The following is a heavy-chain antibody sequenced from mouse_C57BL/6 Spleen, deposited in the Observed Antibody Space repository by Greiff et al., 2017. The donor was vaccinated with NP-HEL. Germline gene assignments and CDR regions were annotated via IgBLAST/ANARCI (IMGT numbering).Heavy chain of an antibody. Sequence: QVQLQQSGPELVKPGASVKISCKASGYAFSSSWMNWVKQRPGKGLEWIGRIYPGDGDTNYNGKFKGKATLTADKSSSTAYMQLSSLTSEVSAVYFCARGTTVVNYFDYWGQGTTLTVSS. CDR2: IYPGDGDT. J-gene: IGHJ2*01. V-gene: IGHV1-82*01. D-gene: IGHD1-1*01. CDR3: ARGTTVVNYFDY. CDR1: GYAFSSSW.